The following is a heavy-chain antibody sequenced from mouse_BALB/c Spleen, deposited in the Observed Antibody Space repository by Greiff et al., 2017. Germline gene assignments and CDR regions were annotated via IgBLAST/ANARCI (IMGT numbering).Heavy chain of an antibody. CDR2: IYPGDGDT. CDR3: ARGNYYFDY. Sequence: QVHVKQSGAELARPGASVKLSCKASGYTFTSYWMQWVKQRPGQGLEWIGAIYPGDGDTRYTQKFKGKATLTADKSSSTAYMQLSSLASEDSAVYYSARGNYYFDYWGQGTTLTVSS. V-gene: IGHV1-87*01. D-gene: IGHD2-1*01. CDR1: GYTFTSYW. J-gene: IGHJ2*01.